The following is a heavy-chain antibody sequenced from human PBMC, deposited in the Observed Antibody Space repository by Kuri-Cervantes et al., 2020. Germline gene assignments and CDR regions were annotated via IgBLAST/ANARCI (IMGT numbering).Heavy chain of an antibody. V-gene: IGHV4-39*01. D-gene: IGHD5-18*01. CDR1: GGSISSSSYY. CDR3: ATTQRGYSYGYPNPSDY. CDR2: IYYSGST. J-gene: IGHJ4*02. Sequence: GSLRLSCTVSGGSISSSSYYWGWIRQPPGKGLEWIGSIYYSGSTYYNPSLKSRVTISVDTSKNQFSLKLSSVTAADTAVYYCATTQRGYSYGYPNPSDYWGQGTLVTVSS.